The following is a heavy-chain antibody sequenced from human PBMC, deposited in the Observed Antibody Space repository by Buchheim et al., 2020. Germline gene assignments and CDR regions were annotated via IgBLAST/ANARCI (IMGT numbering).Heavy chain of an antibody. CDR1: GFIFNNYW. J-gene: IGHJ4*02. Sequence: EVQLVESGGGLVQRGGSLRLPCAASGFIFNNYWMSWVRQAPGKGLEWVANIKQDGSVKYYVDSVKGRFTISRDNTKNSLFVQMESLRDEDTAVYYCARIGYSSSSIDYWGQGTL. V-gene: IGHV3-7*01. D-gene: IGHD6-13*01. CDR2: IKQDGSVK. CDR3: ARIGYSSSSIDY.